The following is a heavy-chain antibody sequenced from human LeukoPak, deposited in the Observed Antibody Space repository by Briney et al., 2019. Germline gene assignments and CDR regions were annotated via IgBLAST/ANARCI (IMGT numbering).Heavy chain of an antibody. CDR2: KWHDGSNK. CDR1: GFTFSSYG. CDR3: ARERVTGTSYYYYYGMDV. V-gene: IGHV3-33*01. Sequence: PGGSLRLSCAASGFTFSSYGMHWVRQAPGKGLECVADKWHDGSNKYYAASVKGRFTISRDNSKNTLYLQMNSLRAEDTAVYYCARERVTGTSYYYYYGMDVWGQGTTVTVSS. J-gene: IGHJ6*02. D-gene: IGHD6-19*01.